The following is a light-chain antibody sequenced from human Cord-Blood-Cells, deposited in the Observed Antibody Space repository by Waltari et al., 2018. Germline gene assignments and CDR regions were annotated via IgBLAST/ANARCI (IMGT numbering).Light chain of an antibody. CDR1: QSVLYSSNNKNY. V-gene: IGKV4-1*01. J-gene: IGKJ2*03. Sequence: DILMTQSLDSLAVSLGARATINCKSSQSVLYSSNNKNYLAWYQQKPGQPPKLLIYWASTRESGVPDRFSGSGSGTDFTLTISSLQAEDVAVYYCQQYYSTPYSFGQGTKLEIK. CDR3: QQYYSTPYS. CDR2: WAS.